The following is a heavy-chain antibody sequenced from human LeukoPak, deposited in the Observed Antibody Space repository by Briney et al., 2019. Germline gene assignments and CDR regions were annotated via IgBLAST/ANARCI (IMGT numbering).Heavy chain of an antibody. CDR1: GGSFSGYY. D-gene: IGHD2-2*01. CDR3: ARAWDIVVVPAAMRSGALDI. Sequence: SETLSLTCAVYGGSFSGYYWSWIRQPPGKGLEWIGEINHSGSTNYNPSLKSRVTISVDTSKNQFSLKLSSVTAADTAVYYCARAWDIVVVPAAMRSGALDIWGQGTMVTVSS. J-gene: IGHJ3*02. CDR2: INHSGST. V-gene: IGHV4-34*01.